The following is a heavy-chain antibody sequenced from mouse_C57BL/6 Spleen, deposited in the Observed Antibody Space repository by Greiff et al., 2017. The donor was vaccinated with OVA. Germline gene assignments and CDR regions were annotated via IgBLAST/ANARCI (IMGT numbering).Heavy chain of an antibody. J-gene: IGHJ4*01. CDR3: ASQATQAMDD. Sequence: QVQLQQSGPELVKPGASVKISCKASGYAFSSSWMNWVKQRPGKGLEWIGRIYPGDGDTNYNGKFKGKATLTADKSSSTAYMQLSSLTSEDSAVYFCASQATQAMDDWGQGTSVTVSS. D-gene: IGHD3-2*02. CDR1: GYAFSSSW. CDR2: IYPGDGDT. V-gene: IGHV1-82*01.